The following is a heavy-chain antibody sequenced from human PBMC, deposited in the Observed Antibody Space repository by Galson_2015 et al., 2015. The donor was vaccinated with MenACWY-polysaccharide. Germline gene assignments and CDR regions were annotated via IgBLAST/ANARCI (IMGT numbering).Heavy chain of an antibody. D-gene: IGHD2-21*01. CDR2: MNPNSGNS. J-gene: IGHJ4*02. CDR1: GYKFTSYD. CDR3: ARIIARKYTFADS. V-gene: IGHV1-8*01. Sequence: SLKVSCTASGYKFTSYDINWVRQATGQGLEWMGSMNPNSGNSGYAQKFQGSVTMTSNTAMITAYMELSRLRSEDTAVYYCARIIARKYTFADSWGQGTLVTVSS.